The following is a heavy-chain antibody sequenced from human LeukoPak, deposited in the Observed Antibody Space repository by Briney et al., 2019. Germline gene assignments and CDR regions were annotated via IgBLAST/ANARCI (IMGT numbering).Heavy chain of an antibody. V-gene: IGHV4-39*01. D-gene: IGHD3-10*01. Sequence: PSETLSLTCTVSADSISSSSYYWGWIRQPPGEGLEWIASIYYSGSTYYNPSLKSRVTISVDTSKNQFSLKLSSVTAADTAVYYCARLPIDYYGSGSYPFDYWGQGALVTVSS. J-gene: IGHJ4*02. CDR2: IYYSGST. CDR3: ARLPIDYYGSGSYPFDY. CDR1: ADSISSSSYY.